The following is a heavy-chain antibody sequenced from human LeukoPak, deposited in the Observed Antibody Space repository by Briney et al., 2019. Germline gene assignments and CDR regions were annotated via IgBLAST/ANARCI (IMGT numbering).Heavy chain of an antibody. D-gene: IGHD2-15*01. J-gene: IGHJ4*02. V-gene: IGHV1-18*01. CDR3: ASESPYIVHY. CDR2: ISAYNGNT. Sequence: ASVKVSCKASGYTFTSYGISWVRQAPGQGLEWMGWISAYNGNTNYAQKFQGRVTMTRDTSISTAYMELSRLRSDDTAVYYCASESPYIVHYWGQGTLVTVSS. CDR1: GYTFTSYG.